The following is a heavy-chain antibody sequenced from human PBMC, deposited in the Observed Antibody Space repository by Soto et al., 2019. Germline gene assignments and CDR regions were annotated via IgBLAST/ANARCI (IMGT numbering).Heavy chain of an antibody. CDR1: GYTFPSYG. J-gene: IGHJ6*02. V-gene: IGHV1-18*04. CDR2: ISAYNGNT. Sequence: QVQLVQSGAEVKKPGASEKVSCKASGYTFPSYGISWVRQAPGQGLERMGWISAYNGNTNYAQKLQGRVTMTTDTSTSTAYMELRSLRSDDTAVYYCARDGVDTATGYYYGMDVWGQGTTVTVSS. D-gene: IGHD5-18*01. CDR3: ARDGVDTATGYYYGMDV.